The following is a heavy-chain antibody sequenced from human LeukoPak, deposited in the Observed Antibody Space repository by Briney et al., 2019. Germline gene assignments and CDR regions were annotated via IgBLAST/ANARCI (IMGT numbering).Heavy chain of an antibody. V-gene: IGHV3-21*01. CDR1: GFTLSSYS. D-gene: IGHD4-17*01. CDR2: ICTSSSYI. J-gene: IGHJ4*02. Sequence: GGTLTLSCAASGFTLSSYSMNWVRQAPGKGLEWVSSICTSSSYIYYADSVKGRFTISRDNAKNSLYLQMNSLRAEDTAVYYCASPTVTTSLDYWGQGTLVTVSS. CDR3: ASPTVTTSLDY.